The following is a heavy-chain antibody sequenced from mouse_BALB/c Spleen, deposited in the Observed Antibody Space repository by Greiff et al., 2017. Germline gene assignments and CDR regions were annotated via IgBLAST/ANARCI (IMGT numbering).Heavy chain of an antibody. V-gene: IGHV2-2*02. J-gene: IGHJ4*01. CDR2: IWSGGST. Sequence: QVQLKESGPGLVLPSQSLSITCTVSGFSLTSYGVHWVRQSPGKGLEWLGVIWSGGSTDYNAAFISRLSISKDNSKSQVFFKMNSLQANDTAIYYCARRESTTAPYAMDYWGQGTSVTVSS. CDR1: GFSLTSYG. CDR3: ARRESTTAPYAMDY. D-gene: IGHD1-2*01.